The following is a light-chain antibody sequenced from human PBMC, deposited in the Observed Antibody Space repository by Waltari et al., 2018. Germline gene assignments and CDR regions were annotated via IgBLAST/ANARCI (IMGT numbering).Light chain of an antibody. CDR2: DAS. V-gene: IGKV1-33*01. CDR1: QDISNY. J-gene: IGKJ5*01. Sequence: DIQMTQSPSSLSASVGDRVTITCQASQDISNYLNWYQQKPGKAPKLLIYDASNLETGVPSRFSGSGSGTDFTFTISSLQAEDIGTYYCQQHDNLPITFGQGTRLEIK. CDR3: QQHDNLPIT.